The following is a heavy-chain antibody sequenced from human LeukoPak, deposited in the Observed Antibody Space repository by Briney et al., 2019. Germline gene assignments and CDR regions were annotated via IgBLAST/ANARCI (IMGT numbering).Heavy chain of an antibody. CDR2: ISRDGSST. CDR1: GFTFTSYW. Sequence: PGGSLRLSCAASGFTFTSYWMHWVRQAPGQGLVWVSRISRDGSSTNYADSVKGRFTISRDTAKNTVYMELNSLRAEDTAVYYCARIGYSYGPDYWGPGTLVSVSA. D-gene: IGHD5-18*01. J-gene: IGHJ4*02. CDR3: ARIGYSYGPDY. V-gene: IGHV3-74*01.